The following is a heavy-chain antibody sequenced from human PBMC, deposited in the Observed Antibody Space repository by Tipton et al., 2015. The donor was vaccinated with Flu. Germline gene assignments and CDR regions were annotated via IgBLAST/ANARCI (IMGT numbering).Heavy chain of an antibody. CDR1: GGSISSSSYY. CDR2: IYYSGST. CDR3: ATKVVSYCSGGSCYSYYFDY. D-gene: IGHD2-15*01. V-gene: IGHV4-39*01. J-gene: IGHJ4*02. Sequence: TLSLTCTVSGGSISSSSYYWGWIRQPPGKGLEWIGSIYYSGSTYYNPSLKSRVTISVDTSKNQFSLKLSSVTAADTAVYYCATKVVSYCSGGSCYSYYFDYWGQGTLLTVSS.